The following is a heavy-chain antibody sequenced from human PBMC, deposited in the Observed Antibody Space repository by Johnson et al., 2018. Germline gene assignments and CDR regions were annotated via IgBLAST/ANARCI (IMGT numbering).Heavy chain of an antibody. CDR1: GLTFSSNW. CDR3: ASTKAALYYGLDV. CDR2: IKQAGSEN. J-gene: IGHJ6*02. V-gene: IGHV3-7*01. Sequence: VQLGQSGGGLVQPGGSLRLSCATSGLTFSSNWMNWVRQAPGKGLEWVANIKQAGSENNYVDSVKGRFTISRDNTKNSLYLQMNRLRVDDTAVYYCASTKAALYYGLDVWGQGTTVTVSS. D-gene: IGHD6-6*01.